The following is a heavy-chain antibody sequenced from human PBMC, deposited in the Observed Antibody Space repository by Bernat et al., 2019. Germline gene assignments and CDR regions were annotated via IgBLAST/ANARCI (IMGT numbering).Heavy chain of an antibody. J-gene: IGHJ6*02. Sequence: EVQVLESGGGLVQPGGSLRLSCAASGFSFRDYAMSWVRQAPGKGLEWVSSIRGGGGDTYYANSVKDRFTISRDNSKNTLYLQMSGLGAEDTAVYYCAKGNYDILTGYYSYYYYALDVWGQGTTVTVSS. CDR2: IRGGGGDT. V-gene: IGHV3-23*01. D-gene: IGHD3-9*01. CDR1: GFSFRDYA. CDR3: AKGNYDILTGYYSYYYYALDV.